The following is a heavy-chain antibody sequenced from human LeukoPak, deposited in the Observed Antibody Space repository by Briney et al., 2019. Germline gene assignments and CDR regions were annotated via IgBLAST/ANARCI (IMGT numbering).Heavy chain of an antibody. Sequence: GGSLRLSCAASGFTFSSYGMHWGRQAPGKGLEWGAVISYDGSNKSYADSVKGRFTISRDNSKNTLYLQMNSLRAEDTAVYYCAKGGSNYYDSSGPPQPFDYWGQGTLVTVSS. D-gene: IGHD3-22*01. CDR2: ISYDGSNK. J-gene: IGHJ4*02. CDR3: AKGGSNYYDSSGPPQPFDY. V-gene: IGHV3-30*18. CDR1: GFTFSSYG.